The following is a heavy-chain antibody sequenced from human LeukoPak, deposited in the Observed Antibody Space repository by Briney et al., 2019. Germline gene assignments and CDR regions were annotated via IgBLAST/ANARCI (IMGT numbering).Heavy chain of an antibody. CDR3: ARTDILTGYYTYSVDY. D-gene: IGHD3-9*01. Sequence: TGGTLRLSCAASGFTFSSYSMNWVRQAPGKGLEWVSSISSSSSYIYYADSVKGRFTISRDNAKNSLYLQMNSLRAEDTAVYYCARTDILTGYYTYSVDYWGQGTLVTVSS. J-gene: IGHJ4*02. CDR2: ISSSSSYI. CDR1: GFTFSSYS. V-gene: IGHV3-21*01.